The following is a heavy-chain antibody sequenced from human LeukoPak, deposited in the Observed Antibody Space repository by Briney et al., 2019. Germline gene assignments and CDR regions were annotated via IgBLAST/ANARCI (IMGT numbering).Heavy chain of an antibody. J-gene: IGHJ2*01. CDR2: IYYTGST. Sequence: SETLSLTCTVSGDSISSSSYYWGWIRQPPGKGLEWIGNIYYTGSTYYNPSLESRVTISVNTSKNQFSLKLSSVTAADTAVYYCARLGGDFTSIWYFDLWGRGTLVTVSS. CDR1: GDSISSSSYY. CDR3: ARLGGDFTSIWYFDL. D-gene: IGHD2-21*02. V-gene: IGHV4-39*01.